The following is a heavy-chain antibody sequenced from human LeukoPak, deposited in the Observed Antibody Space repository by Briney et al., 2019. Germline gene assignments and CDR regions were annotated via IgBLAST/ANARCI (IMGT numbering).Heavy chain of an antibody. CDR1: GYRFTSYW. J-gene: IGHJ4*02. CDR3: ARGRDGYNYDYFDY. D-gene: IGHD5-24*01. CDR2: IYPGDSDT. V-gene: IGHV5-51*01. Sequence: GESLKISFKGSGYRFTSYWIGWVRPMPGKGLEWMGIIYPGDSDTRYSPSCQGQVTISADKSISTAYLQWSSLKASDTAMYYCARGRDGYNYDYFDYWGQGALVTVSS.